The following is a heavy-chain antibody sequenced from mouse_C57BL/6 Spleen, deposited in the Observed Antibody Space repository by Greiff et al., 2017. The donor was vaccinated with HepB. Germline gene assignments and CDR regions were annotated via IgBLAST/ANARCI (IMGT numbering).Heavy chain of an antibody. D-gene: IGHD1-1*01. Sequence: VHLVESGPELVKPGASVKISCKASGYAFSSSWMNWVKQRPGKGLEWIGRIYPGDGDTNYNGKFKGKATLTADKSSSTAYMQLSSLTSEDSAVYFCARYYYGSSYGFDYWGQGTTLTVSS. V-gene: IGHV1-82*01. CDR2: IYPGDGDT. CDR1: GYAFSSSW. J-gene: IGHJ2*01. CDR3: ARYYYGSSYGFDY.